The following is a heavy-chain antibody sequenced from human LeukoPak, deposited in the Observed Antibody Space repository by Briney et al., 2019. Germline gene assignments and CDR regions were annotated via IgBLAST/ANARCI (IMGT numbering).Heavy chain of an antibody. CDR1: GFTFSSYG. V-gene: IGHV3-33*01. Sequence: PGRSPRLSCAASGFTFSSYGMHWVRQAPGKGLEWVAVIWYDGSNKYYADSVKGRFTISRDNSKNTLYLQMNSLRAEDTAVYYCAREYPPRYYYDSSGYLDYWGQGTLVTASS. CDR2: IWYDGSNK. J-gene: IGHJ4*02. D-gene: IGHD3-22*01. CDR3: AREYPPRYYYDSSGYLDY.